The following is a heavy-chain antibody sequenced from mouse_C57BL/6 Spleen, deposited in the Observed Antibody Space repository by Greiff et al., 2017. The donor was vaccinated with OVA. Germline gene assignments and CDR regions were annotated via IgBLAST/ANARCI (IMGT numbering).Heavy chain of an antibody. D-gene: IGHD1-1*01. J-gene: IGHJ2*01. Sequence: QVQLQQSGAELMKPGASVKLSCKATGYTFTGYWIEWVKQRPGHGLEWIGEILPGSGSTNYNEKFKGKATFTADTSSNTAYMQLSSLTTEDSAIYYCARRGLFITTVVAVYDFDYWGQGTTLAVSS. V-gene: IGHV1-9*01. CDR3: ARRGLFITTVVAVYDFDY. CDR1: GYTFTGYW. CDR2: ILPGSGST.